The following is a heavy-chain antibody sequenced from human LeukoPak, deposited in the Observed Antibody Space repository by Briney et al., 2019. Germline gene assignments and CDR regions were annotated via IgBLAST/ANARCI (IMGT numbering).Heavy chain of an antibody. CDR3: AKGYSSSWYAYFQH. CDR2: ISGDGGST. CDR1: GFTFDDYA. Sequence: PGGSLRLSCAASGFTFDDYAMHWVRQAPGKGLDWVSLISGDGGSTYYADSVKGRFTISRDNSKNSLYLQMNSLRTEDTALYYCAKGYSSSWYAYFQHWGQGTLVTVSS. J-gene: IGHJ1*01. V-gene: IGHV3-43*02. D-gene: IGHD6-13*01.